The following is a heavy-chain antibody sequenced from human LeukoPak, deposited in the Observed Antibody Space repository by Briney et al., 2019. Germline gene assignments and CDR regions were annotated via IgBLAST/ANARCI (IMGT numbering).Heavy chain of an antibody. J-gene: IGHJ4*02. Sequence: SETLSLTCTVSGDSISSYYWSWIRQPPGKGLEWIGSIYYSGSTYYNPSLKSRVTISVDTSKNQFSLKLTSVTAADTAVYYCAREGGPYRPLDYSGQGTLVTVSS. V-gene: IGHV4-59*12. CDR1: GDSISSYY. CDR3: AREGGPYRPLDY. CDR2: IYYSGST.